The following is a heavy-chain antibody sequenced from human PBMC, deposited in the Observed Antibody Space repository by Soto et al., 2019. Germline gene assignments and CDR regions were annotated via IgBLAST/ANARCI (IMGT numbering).Heavy chain of an antibody. Sequence: EVQLVESGGGLVKPGGSLRLSCAASGFTFSNAWMSWVRQAPGKGLEWVGRIKSKTDGGTTDYAAPVKGRFTISRDDSKHTLYLQMNSLKTEDTAVYYCTKHMGDDSSGYIDYWGQGTLVTVSS. V-gene: IGHV3-15*01. CDR3: TKHMGDDSSGYIDY. CDR2: IKSKTDGGTT. D-gene: IGHD3-22*01. CDR1: GFTFSNAW. J-gene: IGHJ4*02.